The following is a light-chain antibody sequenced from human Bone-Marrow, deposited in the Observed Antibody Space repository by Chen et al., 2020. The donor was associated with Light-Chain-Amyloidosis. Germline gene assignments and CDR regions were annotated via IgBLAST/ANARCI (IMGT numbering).Light chain of an antibody. J-gene: IGLJ2*01. Sequence: SYELTQPPSVSVSPGQTARITCSGDDLPTKYAYWYQQKQGQAPVLGLHRDTESPSGISDRFSGSSSGTTATLTISGVQAEDEADYHCQSADSSGTYEVIFGGGTKLTVL. V-gene: IGLV3-25*03. CDR1: DLPTKY. CDR2: RDT. CDR3: QSADSSGTYEVI.